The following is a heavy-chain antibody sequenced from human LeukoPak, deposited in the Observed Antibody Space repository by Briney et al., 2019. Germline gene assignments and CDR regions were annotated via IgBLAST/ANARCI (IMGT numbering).Heavy chain of an antibody. CDR3: LRDTLYDSGSYPYFQH. D-gene: IGHD3-10*01. J-gene: IGHJ1*01. Sequence: GGSLRLSCAASGSSFSTSWMHWVRQGPGKGLVWVSRIKSDGTNAYYADSVKGRFTISRDNARNTLYLQMNSLRAEDTAVYYCLRDTLYDSGSYPYFQHWGQGTLVTVSS. V-gene: IGHV3-74*01. CDR1: GSSFSTSW. CDR2: IKSDGTNA.